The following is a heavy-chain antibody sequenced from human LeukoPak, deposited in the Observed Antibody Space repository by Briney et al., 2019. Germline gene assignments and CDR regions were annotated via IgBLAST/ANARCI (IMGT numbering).Heavy chain of an antibody. CDR2: INPNSGGT. V-gene: IGHV1-2*02. CDR3: ARSRYFDWLLYPVFDY. J-gene: IGHJ4*02. CDR1: GYTFTGYY. D-gene: IGHD3-9*01. Sequence: GASVKVSCKASGYTFTGYYMHWVRQAPGRGLEWMGWINPNSGGTNYAQKFQGRVTMTRDTSISTAYMGLSRLRSDDTAVYYCARSRYFDWLLYPVFDYWGQGTLVTVSS.